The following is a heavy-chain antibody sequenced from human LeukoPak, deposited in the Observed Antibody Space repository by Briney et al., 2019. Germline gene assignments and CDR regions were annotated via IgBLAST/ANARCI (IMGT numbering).Heavy chain of an antibody. J-gene: IGHJ3*02. D-gene: IGHD2-15*01. CDR1: GYTFTSYY. V-gene: IGHV1-46*01. CDR3: ARVTLSEIVVFDI. CDR2: INPSGGST. Sequence: ASVKVSCKASGYTFTSYYMHWVRQAPGQGLEWMGIINPSGGSTSYAQKFQGRVTMTTETSTSTAYMELRSLRSDDTAVYYCARVTLSEIVVFDIWGQGTMVTVSS.